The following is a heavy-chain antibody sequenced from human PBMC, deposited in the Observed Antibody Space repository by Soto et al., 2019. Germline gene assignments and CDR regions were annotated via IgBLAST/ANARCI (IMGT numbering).Heavy chain of an antibody. J-gene: IGHJ6*02. CDR2: IIPIFGTA. V-gene: IGHV1-69*13. CDR1: RGTFSSYA. D-gene: IGHD2-2*01. CDR3: ARGVHIVVVPGYYYGMDV. Sequence: ASVKVSCKASRGTFSSYAISWVRQAPGQGXEWMGGIIPIFGTANYAQKFQGRVTITADESTSTAYMELSSLRSEDTAVYYCARGVHIVVVPGYYYGMDVWGQGTTVTVSS.